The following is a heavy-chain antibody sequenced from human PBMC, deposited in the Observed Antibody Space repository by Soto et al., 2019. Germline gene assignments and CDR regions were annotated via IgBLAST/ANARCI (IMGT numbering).Heavy chain of an antibody. CDR1: GDSVSSNTAS. V-gene: IGHV6-1*01. CDR2: TYFRSKWYN. Sequence: SQTLSLTCAISGDSVSSNTASLNWISQSPSRGLEWLGRTYFRSKWYNDYAVSLKSRIIINPDTSNNQFSLQLNSVTPEETAVYFCAKGDNLGPKTGYAFDPWGQGIMVTVSS. CDR3: AKGDNLGPKTGYAFDP. D-gene: IGHD5-12*01. J-gene: IGHJ5*02.